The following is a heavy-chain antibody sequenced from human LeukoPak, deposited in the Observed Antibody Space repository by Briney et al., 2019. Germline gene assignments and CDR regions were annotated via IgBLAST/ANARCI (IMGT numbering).Heavy chain of an antibody. CDR3: AKSPAITMVRGDWFDP. V-gene: IGHV4-31*03. J-gene: IGHJ5*02. Sequence: SQTLSLTCTVSGGSISSGGYYWSWIRQPPGKGLEWIGYIYYSGSTYYNPSLKSRVTISVDTSKSHFSLKLSSVTAADTAMYYCAKSPAITMVRGDWFDPWGQGTLVSVSS. D-gene: IGHD3-10*01. CDR2: IYYSGST. CDR1: GGSISSGGYY.